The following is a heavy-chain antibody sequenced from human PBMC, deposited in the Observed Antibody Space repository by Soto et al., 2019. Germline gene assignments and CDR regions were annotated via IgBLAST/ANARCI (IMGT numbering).Heavy chain of an antibody. CDR2: IYYSGST. J-gene: IGHJ5*02. V-gene: IGHV4-59*01. CDR1: GGSINSYY. D-gene: IGHD5-12*01. CDR3: ARGGINWFDP. Sequence: NPSETLSLTCTVSGGSINSYYWSWIRQPPGKGLQWIGYIYYSGSTNYNPSLKSRVTISVDTSKNQFSLRLSSVTAADTAVYYCARGGINWFDPWGQGTLVTVSS.